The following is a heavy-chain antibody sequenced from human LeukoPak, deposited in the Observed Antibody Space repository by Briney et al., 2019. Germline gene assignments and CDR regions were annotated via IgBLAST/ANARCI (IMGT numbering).Heavy chain of an antibody. CDR3: ARDLGAYSSLYGMDV. Sequence: GGSLRLSCAAPGFTFSSYAMHWVRQAPGKGLEWVAVISYDGSNKYYADSVKGRLTISKDNSKNTLYLQINTLSAEDTAVYYCARDLGAYSSLYGMDVWGQGTTVTVSS. CDR2: ISYDGSNK. J-gene: IGHJ6*02. CDR1: GFTFSSYA. D-gene: IGHD6-13*01. V-gene: IGHV3-30*04.